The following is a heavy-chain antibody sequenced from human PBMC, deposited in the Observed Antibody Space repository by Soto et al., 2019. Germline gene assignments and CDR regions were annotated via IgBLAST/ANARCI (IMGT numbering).Heavy chain of an antibody. CDR1: GFTLSSYS. CDR2: ISGSGGTI. V-gene: IGHV3-48*02. Sequence: EVQLVESGGGMVQPGGSLRVSCAASGFTLSSYSMHWVRQAPGKGLEWVSYISGSGGTIYYADSVKGRFTISRDNAKNSLSVQMNSLRDEDTAVYFCARETGLRSSGWSYYCDFWGQGTRVTVSS. J-gene: IGHJ4*02. D-gene: IGHD6-19*01. CDR3: ARETGLRSSGWSYYCDF.